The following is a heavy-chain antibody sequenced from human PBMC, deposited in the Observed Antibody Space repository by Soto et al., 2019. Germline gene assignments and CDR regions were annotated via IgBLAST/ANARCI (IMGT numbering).Heavy chain of an antibody. V-gene: IGHV4-39*01. CDR2: IYYSGST. CDR1: GGSISSSSYY. CDR3: ARALNYSDSSGYTYYFDY. J-gene: IGHJ4*02. D-gene: IGHD3-22*01. Sequence: ERLSRTCTVSGGSISSSSYYRGWIRQPPGKGLEWIWSIYYSGSTYYNPSLKSRVTISVDTSKNQFSLKLSSVTAADTAVYYCARALNYSDSSGYTYYFDYWGQGTLVT.